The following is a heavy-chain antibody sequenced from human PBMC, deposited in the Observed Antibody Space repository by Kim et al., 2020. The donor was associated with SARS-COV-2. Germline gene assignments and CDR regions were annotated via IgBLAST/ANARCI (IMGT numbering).Heavy chain of an antibody. V-gene: IGHV3-33*06. D-gene: IGHD6-19*01. Sequence: ADSVSGRFTTSRDNSRTTLYRQMNSLGAEDTAVYYCAKDRYSSGWYGFDYWGQGTLVTVSS. J-gene: IGHJ4*02. CDR3: AKDRYSSGWYGFDY.